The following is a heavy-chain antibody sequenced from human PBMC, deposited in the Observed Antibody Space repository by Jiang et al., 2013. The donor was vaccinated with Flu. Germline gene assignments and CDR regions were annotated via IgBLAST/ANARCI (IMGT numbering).Heavy chain of an antibody. Sequence: TCTVSGVSIASSDFYWGWVRQPPGKGLEWIGSIHYSGKTYYNPSLKSRVTISVDTSKNQFSLKLNSVTAADTAVFYCAVDGGSGVIPDYWGQGALVTVSS. J-gene: IGHJ4*02. D-gene: IGHD3-10*01. CDR3: AVDGGSGVIPDY. CDR1: GVSIASSDFY. CDR2: IHYSGKT. V-gene: IGHV4-39*01.